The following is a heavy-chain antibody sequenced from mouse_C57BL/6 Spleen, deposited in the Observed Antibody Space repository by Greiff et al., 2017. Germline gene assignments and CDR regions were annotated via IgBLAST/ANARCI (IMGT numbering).Heavy chain of an antibody. CDR2: IYPSDSET. J-gene: IGHJ4*01. D-gene: IGHD2-4*01. CDR1: GYTFTSYW. CDR3: ARTGLYYDYLYAMDY. Sequence: VQLQQPGAELVRPGSSVKLSCKASGYTFTSYWMAWVKQRPGQGLEWIGNIYPSDSETHYNQKFKDKATLTVDKSSSTAYMQLSSLTSEDSAVYYCARTGLYYDYLYAMDYWGQGTSVTVSS. V-gene: IGHV1-61*01.